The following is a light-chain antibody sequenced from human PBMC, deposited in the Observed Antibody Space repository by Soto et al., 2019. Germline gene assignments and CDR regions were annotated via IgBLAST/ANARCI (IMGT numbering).Light chain of an antibody. V-gene: IGKV1-5*03. CDR3: QQSRNCPWT. CDR1: QSIDFY. CDR2: EAS. Sequence: DIQMTQSPSTLSTSLGDRVTITCRASQSIDFYLAWYQQKPGKAPKLLIYEASNLESGVPSRFSGSGYGTEFTLTISSLQPDDFATDYCQQSRNCPWTFGQGTKVDIK. J-gene: IGKJ1*01.